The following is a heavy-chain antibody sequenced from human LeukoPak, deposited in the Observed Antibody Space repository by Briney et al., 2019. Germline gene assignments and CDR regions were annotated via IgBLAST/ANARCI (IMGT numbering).Heavy chain of an antibody. CDR3: AGDPQRLDLG. CDR2: IKRDGSQI. D-gene: IGHD2-2*01. Sequence: GGSLRLSCAASGFTFSYYWMTWVRQAPGKGLGWVANIKRDGSQIYYVDSVKGRFTISRENAKNSLYLQMNSLRAEDTAVYYCAGDPQRLDLGWGQGTLVTVPS. V-gene: IGHV3-7*03. CDR1: GFTFSYYW. J-gene: IGHJ4*02.